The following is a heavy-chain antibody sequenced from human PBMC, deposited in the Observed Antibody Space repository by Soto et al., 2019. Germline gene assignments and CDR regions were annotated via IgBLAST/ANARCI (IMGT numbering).Heavy chain of an antibody. J-gene: IGHJ6*02. D-gene: IGHD3-16*02. CDR1: GGSISSGDYS. Sequence: QLQLQESGSGLVKPSETLSLTCAVSGGSISSGDYSWSWIRQPRGKGLEWLGSIYHGVNTYFKPSLKGRVTISVDTSKNQFSLKLNSVTAADTAVYYCARSDIMITYVGVIVRRGVDVWGQGTTVSVSS. CDR2: IYHGVNT. V-gene: IGHV4-30-2*01. CDR3: ARSDIMITYVGVIVRRGVDV.